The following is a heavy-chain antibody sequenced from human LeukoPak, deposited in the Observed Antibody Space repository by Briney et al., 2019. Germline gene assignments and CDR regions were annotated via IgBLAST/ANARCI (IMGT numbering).Heavy chain of an antibody. J-gene: IGHJ3*02. D-gene: IGHD6-13*01. CDR1: GFTFDDYA. CDR2: ISWNSGSI. Sequence: PGGSLRLSCAASGFTFDDYAMHWVRQAPGKGLEWVSGISWNSGSIGYADSVKGRFTISRDNAKNSLYLQMNSLRAEDTALYYCAKGSWYHQVGAFDIWGQGTMVTVSS. CDR3: AKGSWYHQVGAFDI. V-gene: IGHV3-9*01.